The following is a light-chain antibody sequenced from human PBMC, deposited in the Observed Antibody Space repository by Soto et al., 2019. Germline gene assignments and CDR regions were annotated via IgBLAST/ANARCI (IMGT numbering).Light chain of an antibody. V-gene: IGLV4-60*03. CDR1: SGHSSYI. CDR3: ETWASNPHVV. Sequence: QLVLAQSSSASASLGSSVKLTCTLSSGHSSYIIAWHQQQPGKAPRYLMKLEGSGSYNKGSGVPDRFSGSSSGADRYLTISNLQSEDEADYYSETWASNPHVVFGGGTQLTVL. J-gene: IGLJ2*01. CDR2: LEGSGSY.